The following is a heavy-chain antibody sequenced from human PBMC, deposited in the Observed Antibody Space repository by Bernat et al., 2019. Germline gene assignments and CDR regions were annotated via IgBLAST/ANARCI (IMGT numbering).Heavy chain of an antibody. CDR1: GFTFSNYC. V-gene: IGHV3-7*01. CDR2: IERGGIGK. Sequence: EVQLVESGGGLVQPGGSLRLSCAASGFTFSNYCMSWVRQAPGEGLEWVATIERGGIGKYHVDSVKGRFTISRDNAKNSLFLQMNSLGVEDTGVYYCARSTSSSCCRSDFWGQGTLVTVSS. CDR3: ARSTSSSCCRSDF. D-gene: IGHD2-2*01. J-gene: IGHJ4*02.